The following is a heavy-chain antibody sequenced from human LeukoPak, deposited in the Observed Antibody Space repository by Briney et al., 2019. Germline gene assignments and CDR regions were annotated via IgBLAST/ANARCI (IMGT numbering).Heavy chain of an antibody. J-gene: IGHJ3*02. CDR3: ARHKNSASNVFDI. CDR2: IYYSGST. D-gene: IGHD1-7*01. Sequence: SETLSLTCTVSGGSISSSSYYWSWIRQPPGKELEWIGYIYYSGSTNYGPSLKSRVTISVDTSKNQFSLKLSSVTAADTAMYYCARHKNSASNVFDIWGQGTVVTVSS. CDR1: GGSISSSSYY. V-gene: IGHV4-61*05.